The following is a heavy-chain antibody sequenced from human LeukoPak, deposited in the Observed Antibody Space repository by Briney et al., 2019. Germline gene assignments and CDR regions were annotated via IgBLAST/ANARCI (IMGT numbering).Heavy chain of an antibody. V-gene: IGHV1-69*05. Sequence: RASVKVSYKASGGTFSSHGISWVRQAPGQGLEWMGGIIPIFGTANYAQKFQGRVTITTDESTSTVYMELSSLRSEDTAVYYCARTTGGFDPWGQGTPVTVSS. J-gene: IGHJ5*02. CDR2: IIPIFGTA. CDR3: ARTTGGFDP. D-gene: IGHD1-14*01. CDR1: GGTFSSHG.